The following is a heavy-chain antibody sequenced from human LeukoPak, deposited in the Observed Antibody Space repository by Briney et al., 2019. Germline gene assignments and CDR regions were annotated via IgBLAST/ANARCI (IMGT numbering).Heavy chain of an antibody. D-gene: IGHD3-10*01. V-gene: IGHV3-21*01. CDR3: ARGKRLVRGVIPPCFDY. CDR2: ISGSSYYI. Sequence: PGGSLRLSCAASGFTFSSYTINWVRQTPGRGLEWVSSISGSSYYIYYADSVRGRFTISRDNAKNSLYLQMNSLRAEDTAVYYCARGKRLVRGVIPPCFDYWGQGTLVTVSS. CDR1: GFTFSSYT. J-gene: IGHJ4*02.